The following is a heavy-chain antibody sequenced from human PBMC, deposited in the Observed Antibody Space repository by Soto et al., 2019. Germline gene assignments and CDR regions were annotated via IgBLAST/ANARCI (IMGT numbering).Heavy chain of an antibody. V-gene: IGHV3-30*18. J-gene: IGHJ5*02. CDR1: GVTFSNYG. Sequence: PGGSLRLSCTASGVTFSNYGMHWVRQTPGKGLEWVAVISYDGSHQFYTDSVKGRFTISRDNSKNTLYLQMNSLKTEDTAMYYCAKDPKCCTIGSHFLDNWFDPWGQGTLVTVSS. D-gene: IGHD2-8*01. CDR2: ISYDGSHQ. CDR3: AKDPKCCTIGSHFLDNWFDP.